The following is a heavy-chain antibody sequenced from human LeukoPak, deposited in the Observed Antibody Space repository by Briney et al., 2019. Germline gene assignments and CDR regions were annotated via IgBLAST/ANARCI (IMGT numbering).Heavy chain of an antibody. V-gene: IGHV6-1*01. CDR2: TYYRSKWYN. CDR3: ARGRYTSGPALGAFDSGSFDI. CDR1: GDSVSSNSAA. Sequence: SQTLSLTCAISGDSVSSNSAAWNWIRQSPSRGLEWLGRTYYRSKWYNEYNDHALSVRSRMTINPDTSKNHFSLQLKSVTPEDTAVYYCARGRYTSGPALGAFDSGSFDIWGQGTMVTVSS. J-gene: IGHJ3*02. D-gene: IGHD6-19*01.